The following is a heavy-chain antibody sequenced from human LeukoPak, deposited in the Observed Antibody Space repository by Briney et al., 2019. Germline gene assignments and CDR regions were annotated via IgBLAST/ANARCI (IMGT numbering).Heavy chain of an antibody. Sequence: SGSTYYIPSLKSRVSISVDTSKKYFSLRLSSVTAADTAVYYCARGVGDGYKHAFDIWGQGTMVTVSS. D-gene: IGHD5-24*01. CDR2: SGST. CDR3: ARGVGDGYKHAFDI. J-gene: IGHJ3*02. V-gene: IGHV4-30-2*04.